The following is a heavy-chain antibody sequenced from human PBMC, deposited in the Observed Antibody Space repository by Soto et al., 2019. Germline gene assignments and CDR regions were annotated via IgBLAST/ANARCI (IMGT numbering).Heavy chain of an antibody. J-gene: IGHJ4*02. CDR3: ARDRWGVVRYFDY. V-gene: IGHV4-30-4*01. D-gene: IGHD2-15*01. CDR1: GGSISSGDYY. Sequence: PSETLSLTCTVSGGSISSGDYYWSWIRQPPGKGLEWIGYIYYSGSTYYNPSLKSRVTISVDTSKNQFSLKLSSVTAADTAVYYCARDRWGVVRYFDYWGQGTLVTVSS. CDR2: IYYSGST.